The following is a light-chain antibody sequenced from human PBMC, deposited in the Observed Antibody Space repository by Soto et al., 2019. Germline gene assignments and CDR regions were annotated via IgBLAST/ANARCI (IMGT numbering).Light chain of an antibody. V-gene: IGKV1-9*01. CDR1: QGISSY. Sequence: IQLTQSPSSLSAPVGDRVTITCRASQGISSYLAWYQQKPGKAPKLLIYAASTLQSGVPSRFSGSGSGTDFTLTISSLQPEDFDTYYCQQLNSYPLTLGGGTKVDIK. J-gene: IGKJ4*01. CDR3: QQLNSYPLT. CDR2: AAS.